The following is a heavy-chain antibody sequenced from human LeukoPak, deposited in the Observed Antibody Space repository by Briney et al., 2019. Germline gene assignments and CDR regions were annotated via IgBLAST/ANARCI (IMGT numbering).Heavy chain of an antibody. V-gene: IGHV1-18*01. CDR3: ARRGYYYDSSGYYLPDY. CDR2: ISAYNGNT. D-gene: IGHD3-22*01. J-gene: IGHJ4*02. Sequence: ASVKVSCKASGYTFTSYGISWVRPAPGQGLEWMGWISAYNGNTNYPQKLQGRVTMTTDTSTSTAYMELRSLRSDDTAVYYCARRGYYYDSSGYYLPDYWGQGTLVTVSS. CDR1: GYTFTSYG.